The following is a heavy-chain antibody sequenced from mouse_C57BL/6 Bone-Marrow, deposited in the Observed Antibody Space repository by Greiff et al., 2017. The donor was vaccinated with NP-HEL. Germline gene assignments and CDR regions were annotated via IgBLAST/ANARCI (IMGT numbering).Heavy chain of an antibody. J-gene: IGHJ2*01. CDR1: GFNIKDDY. Sequence: VQLQQSGAELVRPGASVKLSCTASGFNIKDDYMHWVKQRPEQGLEWIGWIDPENGDTEYASKFQGKATITADPSSNTAYLQLSSLTSEDAAVYYCTASGSYYWGQGTTLTVSS. D-gene: IGHD1-3*01. CDR2: IDPENGDT. CDR3: TASGSYY. V-gene: IGHV14-4*01.